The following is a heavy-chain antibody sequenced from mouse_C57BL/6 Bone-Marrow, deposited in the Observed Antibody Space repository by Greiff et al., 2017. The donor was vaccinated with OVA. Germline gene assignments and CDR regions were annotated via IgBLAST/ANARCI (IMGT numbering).Heavy chain of an antibody. D-gene: IGHD1-1*01. CDR3: ERGDYYGREEYYFDY. V-gene: IGHV1-55*01. CDR2: IYPGSGST. J-gene: IGHJ2*01. CDR1: GYTFTSYW. Sequence: VQLQQPGAELVKPGASVKMSCKASGYTFTSYWITWVKQRPGQGLEWIGDIYPGSGSTNYNEKFKSKATLTVDTSSSTAYMQLSSLTSEDSAVYYCERGDYYGREEYYFDYWGQGTTLTVSS.